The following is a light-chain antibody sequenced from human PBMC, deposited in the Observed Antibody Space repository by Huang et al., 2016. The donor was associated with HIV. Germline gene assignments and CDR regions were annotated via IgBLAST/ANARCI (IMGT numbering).Light chain of an antibody. J-gene: IGKJ2*01. Sequence: EIVMTQSPATLSVSPGERATLSCRASQSISSNLAWYQQQPGQAPRLLIYATSTRATGIPAMFSGSGSETEFTLTITSLQSEDFAVYYCQQYDNWPPYTFGQGTKLEIK. CDR1: QSISSN. CDR3: QQYDNWPPYT. V-gene: IGKV3-15*01. CDR2: ATS.